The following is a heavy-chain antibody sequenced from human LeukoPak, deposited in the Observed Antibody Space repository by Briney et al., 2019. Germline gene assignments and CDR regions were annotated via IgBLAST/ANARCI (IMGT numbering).Heavy chain of an antibody. CDR2: INPNSGGT. V-gene: IGHV1-2*02. J-gene: IGHJ3*02. D-gene: IGHD1-26*01. CDR3: ARESFLLLPRDDAFDI. CDR1: GYTFTSYG. Sequence: AASVKVSCKASGYTFTSYGISWVRQAPGQGLEWMGWINPNSGGTNYAQKFQGRVTMTRDTSISTAYMELSRLRSDDTAVYYCARESFLLLPRDDAFDIWGQGTMVTVSS.